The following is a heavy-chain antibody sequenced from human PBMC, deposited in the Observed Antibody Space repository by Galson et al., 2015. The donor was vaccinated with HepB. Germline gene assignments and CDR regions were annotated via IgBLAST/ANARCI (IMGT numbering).Heavy chain of an antibody. CDR1: GFIFSDYY. CDR3: AREGWLRAGYFDD. J-gene: IGHJ4*02. CDR2: ISNSGNTI. V-gene: IGHV3-11*01. Sequence: SLRLSCAASGFIFSDYYMSWIRQAPGKGLEWISYISNSGNTIYYADSVKGRFTISRDNARNSLYLQMKSLRADDTAVYYCAREGWLRAGYFDDWGQGTRVPVSS. D-gene: IGHD5-12*01.